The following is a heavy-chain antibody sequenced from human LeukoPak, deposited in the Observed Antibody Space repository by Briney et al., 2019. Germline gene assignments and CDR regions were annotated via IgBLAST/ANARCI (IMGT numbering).Heavy chain of an antibody. Sequence: GGSLRLSCAASGFTFSSYGMHWVRQAPGKGLEWVAFIRYDGSNKYYADSVKGRFTISRDNSKNTLYLQMNSLRAEDTAEYYCAKDIKKGENYDFWSGYTHGFDYWGQGTPVTVSS. D-gene: IGHD3-3*01. CDR3: AKDIKKGENYDFWSGYTHGFDY. J-gene: IGHJ4*02. CDR2: IRYDGSNK. V-gene: IGHV3-30*02. CDR1: GFTFSSYG.